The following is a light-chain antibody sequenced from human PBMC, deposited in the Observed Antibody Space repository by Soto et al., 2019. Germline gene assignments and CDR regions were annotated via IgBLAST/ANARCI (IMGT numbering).Light chain of an antibody. CDR3: TSYTSSSTWV. CDR1: SSDVGGYNY. CDR2: EVS. J-gene: IGLJ3*02. Sequence: QSVLTQPASVSGSPGQSITISCTGTSSDVGGYNYVSWYQQHPGKAPKLLIYEVSNRPSGVSNRFSGSKSGNTASLTISGLQAEDEADYHCTSYTSSSTWVFGGGNKLTVL. V-gene: IGLV2-14*01.